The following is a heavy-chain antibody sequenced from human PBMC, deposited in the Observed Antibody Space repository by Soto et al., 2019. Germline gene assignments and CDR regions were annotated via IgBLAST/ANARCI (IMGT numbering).Heavy chain of an antibody. V-gene: IGHV4-4*07. CDR3: AKESGAPAGTAEY. CDR2: ISASGNT. J-gene: IGHJ4*02. Sequence: QVQLQESGPGLVKPSETLSLTCTVSGASFSNSYWSWIRRPPGKGLEWVGRISASGNTNYNPSLKSRVTMSIDTSKNQFSLKGTSVTAADTALYYCAKESGAPAGTAEYWGQGILVTVSS. D-gene: IGHD1-1*01. CDR1: GASFSNSY.